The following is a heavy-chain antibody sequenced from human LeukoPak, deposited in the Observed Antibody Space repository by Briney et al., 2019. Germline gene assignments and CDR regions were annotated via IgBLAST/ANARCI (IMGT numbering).Heavy chain of an antibody. J-gene: IGHJ4*02. D-gene: IGHD2-2*01. CDR1: GFTFSSYA. V-gene: IGHV3-23*01. CDR2: ISGSGGST. Sequence: GGSLRLSCAASGFTFSSYAMSWVRQAPGKGLEWVSAISGSGGSTYYADSVKGRFTISRDNSKNTLYPQMNSLRAEDTAVYYCAKGGEDIVVVLAAVSFDYWGRGTLVTVSS. CDR3: AKGGEDIVVVLAAVSFDY.